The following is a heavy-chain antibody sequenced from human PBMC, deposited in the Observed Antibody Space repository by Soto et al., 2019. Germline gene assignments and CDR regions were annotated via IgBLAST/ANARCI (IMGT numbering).Heavy chain of an antibody. V-gene: IGHV1-46*01. J-gene: IGHJ3*02. Sequence: ASVKVSFKASGYTFTSYYMHWVRQAPGQGLEWMGIINPSGGSTSYAQKFQGRVTMTRDTSTSTVYMELSSLRSEDTAVYYCARGFSPDTAMVQAFDIWGQGTMVTVSS. CDR1: GYTFTSYY. D-gene: IGHD5-18*01. CDR2: INPSGGST. CDR3: ARGFSPDTAMVQAFDI.